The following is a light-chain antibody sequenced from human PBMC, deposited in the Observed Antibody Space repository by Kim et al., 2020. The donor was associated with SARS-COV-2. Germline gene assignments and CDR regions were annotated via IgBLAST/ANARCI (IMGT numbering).Light chain of an antibody. V-gene: IGKV1-39*01. CDR2: AAS. CDR3: QHSYISPL. CDR1: QTITTY. J-gene: IGKJ5*01. Sequence: DIQMTQSPSSLSASVGDRVTITCRASQTITTYLNWYQQKPGKAPKLLIHAASSLQSGVPSRFSGSGSGTDFTLTISSLQPEDFATYHCQHSYISPLFGQGTRLEIK.